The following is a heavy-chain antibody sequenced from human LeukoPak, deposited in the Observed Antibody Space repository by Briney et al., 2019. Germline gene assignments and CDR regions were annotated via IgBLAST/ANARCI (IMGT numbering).Heavy chain of an antibody. V-gene: IGHV3-7*03. Sequence: TGGSLRLSCAASGFIFSSCWMSWVRQAPGKGLEWVANIKQDGSEKYYVDSVKGRFTISRDNAKNSLYLQMNSLRAEDTAVYYCARGFYPDRTMIVVVVDYWGQGTLVTVSS. CDR2: IKQDGSEK. CDR1: GFIFSSCW. D-gene: IGHD3-22*01. J-gene: IGHJ4*02. CDR3: ARGFYPDRTMIVVVVDY.